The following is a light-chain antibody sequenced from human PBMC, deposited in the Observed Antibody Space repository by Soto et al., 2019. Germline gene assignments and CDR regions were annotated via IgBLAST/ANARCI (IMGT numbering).Light chain of an antibody. CDR2: LNSDGSH. J-gene: IGLJ3*02. CDR3: QTWGTGINWV. Sequence: QPVLTQSPSASASLGASVKLTCTLSSGHSSYAIAWHQQQPEKGPRYLMKLNSDGSHSKGDGIPDRFSGSSSGAERYLTIPSLQPEDEADYYCQTWGTGINWVFGGGTKLTVL. CDR1: SGHSSYA. V-gene: IGLV4-69*01.